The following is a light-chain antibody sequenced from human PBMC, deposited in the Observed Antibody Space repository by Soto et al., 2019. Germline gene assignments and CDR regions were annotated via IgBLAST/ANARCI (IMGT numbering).Light chain of an antibody. V-gene: IGKV1-39*01. CDR2: AAS. CDR1: QSISRY. Sequence: DIQMTQSPSSMSASVGDRVTITCQASQSISRYLNWYQQKPGKAPKLVIYAASSLQTGVPSRFSGSGSGTNLTLTLSSLQPEDFATYYCQQSYSTLTWTFGQGTKVDNK. J-gene: IGKJ1*01. CDR3: QQSYSTLTWT.